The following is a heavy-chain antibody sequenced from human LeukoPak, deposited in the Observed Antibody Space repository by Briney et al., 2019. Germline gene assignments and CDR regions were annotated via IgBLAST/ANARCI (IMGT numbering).Heavy chain of an antibody. V-gene: IGHV4-59*08. Sequence: SETLSLTCTVSGGSISSYYWSWIRQPPGKGLEWIGYIYYSGSTNYNPSLKSRVTISVDTSKNQFSLKLSSETAADTAVYYCARHGADYDFWSGYYDYGMDVWGQGTTVTVSS. CDR2: IYYSGST. CDR1: GGSISSYY. CDR3: ARHGADYDFWSGYYDYGMDV. J-gene: IGHJ6*02. D-gene: IGHD3-3*01.